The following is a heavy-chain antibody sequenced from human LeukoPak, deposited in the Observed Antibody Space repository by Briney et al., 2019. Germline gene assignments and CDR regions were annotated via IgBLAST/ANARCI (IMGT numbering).Heavy chain of an antibody. J-gene: IGHJ4*02. CDR2: IYSDGSK. D-gene: IGHD5-12*01. CDR3: ARDQGRGFVYGYSGF. CDR1: GFTVSSNY. V-gene: IGHV3-53*01. Sequence: GGSLRLSCAASGFTVSSNYMSWVRHAPGKGLQWVSVIYSDGSKYYADSVKGRFNISRDNSKNTLYLQMNSLRAEDTAVYYWARDQGRGFVYGYSGFWGQGSLVTVSS.